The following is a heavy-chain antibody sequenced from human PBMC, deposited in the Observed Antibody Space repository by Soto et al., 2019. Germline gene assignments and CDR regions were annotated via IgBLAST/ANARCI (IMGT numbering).Heavy chain of an antibody. CDR2: IYYSGST. D-gene: IGHD3-22*01. V-gene: IGHV4-59*01. J-gene: IGHJ4*02. CDR1: GGSISSYY. CDR3: ARGYYDSSFLLDY. Sequence: SETLSLTCTVSGGSISSYYWIWIRQPPGKGLEWIGYIYYSGSTNYNPPLKSRVTISVDTSKNQFSLKLSSVTAADTAVYYCARGYYDSSFLLDYWGQGTLVTVSS.